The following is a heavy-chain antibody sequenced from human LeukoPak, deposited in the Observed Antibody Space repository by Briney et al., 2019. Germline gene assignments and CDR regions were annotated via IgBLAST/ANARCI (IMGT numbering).Heavy chain of an antibody. J-gene: IGHJ2*01. CDR2: INPNSGGT. CDR1: GYTFTSHY. V-gene: IGHV1-2*02. Sequence: ASVKVSCKASGYTFTSHYMHWVRQAPGQGLEWMGWINPNSGGTNYAQKFQGRVTMTRDTSISTACMELSRLRSDDTAVYYCARDPQDWYFDLWGRGTLVTVSS. CDR3: ARDPQDWYFDL.